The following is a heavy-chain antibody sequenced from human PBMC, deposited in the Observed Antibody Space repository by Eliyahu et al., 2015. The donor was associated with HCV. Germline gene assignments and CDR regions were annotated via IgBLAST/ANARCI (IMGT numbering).Heavy chain of an antibody. Sequence: QLHLQESDPGLVKPSETXSLTCSVPGGSISDTKSYWGWXRQPPGKGLEWIATIYYSGNSFSNSSLKTRLTIXVDTSQSQFSLKLRSVTAADTAVYYCARVRDSSGYYTVDYWGQGTLVTVSS. D-gene: IGHD3-22*01. CDR1: GGSISDTKSY. CDR2: IYYSGNS. V-gene: IGHV4-39*01. CDR3: ARVRDSSGYYTVDY. J-gene: IGHJ4*02.